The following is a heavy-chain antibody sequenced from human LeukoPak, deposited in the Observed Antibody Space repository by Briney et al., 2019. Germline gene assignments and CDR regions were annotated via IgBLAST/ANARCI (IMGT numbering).Heavy chain of an antibody. D-gene: IGHD3-10*01. CDR2: IYYSGTT. CDR3: VSYGGSGSYSFDY. Sequence: SETQSLTCTVSGGSFTTYYWSWIRQPPGKGLEWIGYIYYSGTTNYNPSLKSRVTISVDTSKKQFSLKLTSVTAADTAVYYCVSYGGSGSYSFDYWGQGTLVTVS. CDR1: GGSFTTYY. J-gene: IGHJ4*02. V-gene: IGHV4-59*03.